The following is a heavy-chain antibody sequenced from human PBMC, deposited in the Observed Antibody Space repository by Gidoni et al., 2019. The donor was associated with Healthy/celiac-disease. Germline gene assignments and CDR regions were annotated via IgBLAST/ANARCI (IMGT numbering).Heavy chain of an antibody. J-gene: IGHJ6*02. D-gene: IGHD6-6*01. CDR2: IRSKANSYAT. Sequence: EVQLVESGGGLVQPGGSLKLSCAASGFTFSGSAMHCVRQASGKGLEWVGRIRSKANSYATAYAASVKGRFTISRDDSKNTAYLQMNSLKTEDTAVYYCTASYSSSSDQTEYYYYGMDVWGQGTTVTVSS. CDR3: TASYSSSSDQTEYYYYGMDV. V-gene: IGHV3-73*02. CDR1: GFTFSGSA.